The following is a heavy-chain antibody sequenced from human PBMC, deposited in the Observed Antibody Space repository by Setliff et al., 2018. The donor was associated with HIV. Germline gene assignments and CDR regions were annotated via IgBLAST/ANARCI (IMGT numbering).Heavy chain of an antibody. CDR3: VIGSAARPFDY. J-gene: IGHJ4*02. V-gene: IGHV1-2*06. Sequence: ASVKVSCKASGYTFTGYYMHWVRQAPGQGLEWMGRINPNSGGTKYAQKFQGRVTMTEDTSTDTAHMELRSLRSEDTAVYYCVIGSAARPFDYWGQGTLVTSPQ. CDR2: INPNSGGT. CDR1: GYTFTGYY. D-gene: IGHD6-6*01.